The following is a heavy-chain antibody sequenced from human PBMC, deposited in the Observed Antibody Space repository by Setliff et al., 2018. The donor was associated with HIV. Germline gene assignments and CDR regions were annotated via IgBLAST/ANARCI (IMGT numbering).Heavy chain of an antibody. CDR3: ARVVDTSGGYWGSFYRYMDV. J-gene: IGHJ6*03. CDR1: GFSLRYYR. V-gene: IGHV3-7*03. Sequence: LRLSCAASGFSLRYYRMNWVRQAPGKGLEWVANIEQDGSEKYYVDSVKGRFTISRDNTKNSLYLQMDSLRAEDTAVYYCARVVDTSGGYWGSFYRYMDVWGKGTTVTVSS. D-gene: IGHD3-10*01. CDR2: IEQDGSEK.